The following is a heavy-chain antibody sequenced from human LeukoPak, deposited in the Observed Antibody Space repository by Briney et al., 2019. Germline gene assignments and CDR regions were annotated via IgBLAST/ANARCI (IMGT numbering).Heavy chain of an antibody. CDR2: ISYDGSNK. Sequence: GRSLRLSCAASGFTFSSYGMHWVRQAPGKGLEWVAVISYDGSNKYYVDSVKGRFTISRDNSKNTLYLQMNSLRAEDTAVYYCAKDRESGYDAYFDYWGQGTLVTVSS. CDR3: AKDRESGYDAYFDY. D-gene: IGHD5-12*01. CDR1: GFTFSSYG. V-gene: IGHV3-30*18. J-gene: IGHJ4*02.